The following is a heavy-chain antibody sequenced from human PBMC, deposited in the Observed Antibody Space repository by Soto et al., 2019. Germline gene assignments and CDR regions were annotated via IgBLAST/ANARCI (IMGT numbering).Heavy chain of an antibody. J-gene: IGHJ6*02. CDR1: GFTFSSYG. V-gene: IGHV3-30*18. D-gene: IGHD6-6*01. CDR2: ISYDGSNK. CDR3: AKIPYDSSSSLEITRSYYGMDV. Sequence: GGSLRLSCAASGFTFSSYGTHWVRQAPGKGLEWVAVISYDGSNKYYADSVKGRFTISRDNSKNTLYLQMNSLRAEDTAVYYCAKIPYDSSSSLEITRSYYGMDVWGQGTTVTVSS.